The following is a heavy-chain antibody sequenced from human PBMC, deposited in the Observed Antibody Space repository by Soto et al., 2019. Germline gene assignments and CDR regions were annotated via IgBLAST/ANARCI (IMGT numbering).Heavy chain of an antibody. Sequence: QVQLVQSGAEVKKPGSSVKVSCKASGYIFTSYAMHWVRQAPGQRPEWMGWINADNGNTKYSQKLQGRVTITRDTSASTGYMELSSLRSEDTAVYYCARNGVGTDHFDYWGQGTLVTVSS. D-gene: IGHD2-8*01. CDR3: ARNGVGTDHFDY. CDR1: GYIFTSYA. CDR2: INADNGNT. V-gene: IGHV1-3*01. J-gene: IGHJ4*02.